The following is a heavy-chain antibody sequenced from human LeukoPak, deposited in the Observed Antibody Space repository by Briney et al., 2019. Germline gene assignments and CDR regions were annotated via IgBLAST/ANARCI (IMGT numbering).Heavy chain of an antibody. D-gene: IGHD2-2*02. Sequence: TSVKVSCKASGFTFTSSAMQWVRQARGQRLEWIGWIVVGSGNTNCAQKFQERVTITRDMSTSTAYMELSSLRSEDTAVYYCAAVGYCSSTSCYTYHWGQGTLVTVSS. CDR1: GFTFTSSA. CDR2: IVVGSGNT. V-gene: IGHV1-58*02. CDR3: AAVGYCSSTSCYTYH. J-gene: IGHJ5*02.